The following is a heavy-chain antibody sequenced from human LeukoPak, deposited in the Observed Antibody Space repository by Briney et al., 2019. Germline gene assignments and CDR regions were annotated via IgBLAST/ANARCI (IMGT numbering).Heavy chain of an antibody. CDR2: INPNGGST. V-gene: IGHV1-46*01. J-gene: IGHJ2*01. Sequence: ASVKVSCKASGYTFTDYYMHWVRQAPGQGLEWMGIINPNGGSTSYAQKFQGRVTMTRDTSTSTVCMELSSLRSDDTAVYYCARDPRLSSGYSTGILWYFDLWGRGTLVTVSS. CDR1: GYTFTDYY. CDR3: ARDPRLSSGYSTGILWYFDL. D-gene: IGHD3-22*01.